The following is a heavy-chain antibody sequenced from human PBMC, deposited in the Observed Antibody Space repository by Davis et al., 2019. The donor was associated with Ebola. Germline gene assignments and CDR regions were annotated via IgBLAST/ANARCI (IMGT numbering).Heavy chain of an antibody. CDR3: ARGRIAAAGTVSIYYYGMDV. Sequence: ASVKVSCKFSGGPYDDHGINWVRQAPGQGLEWMGWISAYNGNTNYAQKLQGRVTMTTDKSTSTAYMELRSLRSDDTAVYYCARGRIAAAGTVSIYYYGMDVWGQGTTVTVSS. J-gene: IGHJ6*02. CDR2: ISAYNGNT. CDR1: GGPYDDHG. D-gene: IGHD6-13*01. V-gene: IGHV1-18*01.